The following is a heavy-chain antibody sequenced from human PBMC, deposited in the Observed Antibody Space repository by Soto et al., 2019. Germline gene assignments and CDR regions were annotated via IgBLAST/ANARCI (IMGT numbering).Heavy chain of an antibody. CDR1: GFTFSNAW. J-gene: IGHJ6*03. V-gene: IGHV3-15*01. CDR2: IKSKTDGGTT. D-gene: IGHD3-9*01. Sequence: PGGSLRLSCAASGFTFSNAWMSWVRQAPGKGLEWVGRIKSKTDGGTTDYAAPVKGRFTISRDDSKNTLYLQMNSLKTEDTAVYYCTTDYPHHFVLLLYRYYYYYMAFWGKGTTVTVSS. CDR3: TTDYPHHFVLLLYRYYYYYMAF.